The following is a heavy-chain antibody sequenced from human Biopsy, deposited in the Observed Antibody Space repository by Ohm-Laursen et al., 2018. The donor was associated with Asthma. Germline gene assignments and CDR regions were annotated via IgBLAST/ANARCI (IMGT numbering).Heavy chain of an antibody. CDR3: ARGDSSGWSHYYFDY. Sequence: SLRLSCAASGFTVSRDHMFWVRQAPGKGLEWVSVIYSGGTSDTGDSVRGRFTISRDFYKNTLYLQMDSLRAEDTAVYYCARGDSSGWSHYYFDYWGQGTLVTVSS. CDR2: IYSGGTS. D-gene: IGHD6-19*01. J-gene: IGHJ4*02. V-gene: IGHV3-53*01. CDR1: GFTVSRDH.